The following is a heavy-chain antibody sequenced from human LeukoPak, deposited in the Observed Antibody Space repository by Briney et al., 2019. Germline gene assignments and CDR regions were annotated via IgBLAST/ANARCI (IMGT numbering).Heavy chain of an antibody. CDR2: ISAYNGNT. D-gene: IGHD6-13*01. V-gene: IGHV1-18*04. CDR1: GYTFTSYG. CDR3: AIQPFSSSWPGFDY. J-gene: IGHJ4*02. Sequence: ASVKVSCKASGYTFTSYGISWVRQAPGQGLEWMGWISAYNGNTNYAQKLQGRATTTTDTSTSTAYMELRSLRSDDTAVYYCAIQPFSSSWPGFDYWGQGTLVTVSS.